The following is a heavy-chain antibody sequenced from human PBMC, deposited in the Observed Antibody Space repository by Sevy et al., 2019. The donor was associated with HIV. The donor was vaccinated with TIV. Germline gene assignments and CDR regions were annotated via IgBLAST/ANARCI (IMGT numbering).Heavy chain of an antibody. J-gene: IGHJ6*02. Sequence: GGSLRLSCAASGFTFSNAWMSWVRQAPGKGLEWVGRIKSKTDGGTTDYAEPVKGRFTISRHDSKNTLYLQMNSLKTAETAVYYCPTVESSITMVRGVIMGYYYYGMDVWGQGTTVTVSS. CDR3: PTVESSITMVRGVIMGYYYYGMDV. V-gene: IGHV3-15*01. D-gene: IGHD3-10*01. CDR2: IKSKTDGGTT. CDR1: GFTFSNAW.